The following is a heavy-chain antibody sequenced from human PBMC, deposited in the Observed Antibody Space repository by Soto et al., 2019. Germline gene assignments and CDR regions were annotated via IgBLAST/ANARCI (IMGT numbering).Heavy chain of an antibody. CDR3: TRAKNDYGDANPEQYSYSNREL. Sequence: PGGSLRLSCTASGFTFGDYAMSWFRQAPGKGLEWVGFIRSKAYGGTTEYAASVKGRFTISRDDSKSIAYLQMNSLKTEDTAVCYCTRAKNDYGDANPEQYSYSNRELGGKGTRVTVP. J-gene: IGHJ6*03. D-gene: IGHD4-17*01. CDR1: GFTFGDYA. V-gene: IGHV3-49*03. CDR2: IRSKAYGGTT.